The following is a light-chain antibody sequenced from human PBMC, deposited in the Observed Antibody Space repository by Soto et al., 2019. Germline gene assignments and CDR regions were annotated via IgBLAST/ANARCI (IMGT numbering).Light chain of an antibody. J-gene: IGKJ1*01. CDR2: AAS. CDR3: QKYNSAPWT. V-gene: IGKV1-27*01. Sequence: DIQMTQSPSSLSASVGDRVTITCRASQGIGTYLAWYQQKPGKVPKLLIYAASTLQLGVPSRFSGSGSGTDFTLTISSLQPEDVATYYCQKYNSAPWTFGQGTKVEIK. CDR1: QGIGTY.